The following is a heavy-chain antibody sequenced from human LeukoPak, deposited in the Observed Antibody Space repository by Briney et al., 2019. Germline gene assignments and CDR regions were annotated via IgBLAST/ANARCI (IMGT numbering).Heavy chain of an antibody. CDR2: ISGSGGST. D-gene: IGHD3-22*01. V-gene: IGHV3-23*01. CDR3: AKDNYYDSSGYYDY. Sequence: GGSLRLSCTASGFTFSSCALSWVRQAPGKGLEWVSAISGSGGSTYYADSAEGRFTISRDNSKNTLYLQMNSLRAEDTAVYYCAKDNYYDSSGYYDYWGQGTLVTVSS. CDR1: GFTFSSCA. J-gene: IGHJ4*02.